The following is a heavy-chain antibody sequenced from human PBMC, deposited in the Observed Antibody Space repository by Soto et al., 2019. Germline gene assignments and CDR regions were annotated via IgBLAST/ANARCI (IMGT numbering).Heavy chain of an antibody. J-gene: IGHJ4*02. V-gene: IGHV3-23*01. D-gene: IGHD6-6*01. Sequence: GGSLRLSCAASGFTFSSYAMSWVRQAPGKGLEWVSAISGSGGSTYYADSVKGRFTISRDNSKNTLYLQMNSLRAEDTAVYYCAKDAVPRIAARASVVRYWGQGTLVTVSS. CDR1: GFTFSSYA. CDR2: ISGSGGST. CDR3: AKDAVPRIAARASVVRY.